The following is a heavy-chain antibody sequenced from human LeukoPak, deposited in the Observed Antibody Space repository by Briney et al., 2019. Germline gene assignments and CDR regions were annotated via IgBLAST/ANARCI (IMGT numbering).Heavy chain of an antibody. CDR1: GGSISSSSYY. Sequence: PSETLSLTCTVSGGSISSSSYYWGWIRQPAGKGLEWIGRIYTSGSTNYNPSLKSRVTISVDTSKNQFSLKLSSVTAADTAVYYCARDVTPYVWGSYRYTWGFDPWGQGTLVTVSS. V-gene: IGHV4-61*02. CDR3: ARDVTPYVWGSYRYTWGFDP. D-gene: IGHD3-16*02. CDR2: IYTSGST. J-gene: IGHJ5*02.